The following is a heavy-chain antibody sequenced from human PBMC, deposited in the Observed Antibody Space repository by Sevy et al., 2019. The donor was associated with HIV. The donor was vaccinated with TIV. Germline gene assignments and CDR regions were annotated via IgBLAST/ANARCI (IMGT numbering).Heavy chain of an antibody. CDR2: INHSGST. J-gene: IGHJ6*02. CDR1: GGSFSGYY. V-gene: IGHV4-34*01. CDR3: RRLRAYYDSSSYYYEDFYYYYGMDV. D-gene: IGHD3-22*01. Sequence: SETLSLTCAVYGGSFSGYYWSWIRQPPGKGLEWIGEINHSGSTNYNPSLKSRVTISVDTSKNQFSLKLSSVTAADTVLYCSRRLRAYYDSSSYYYEDFYYYYGMDVWGQGTTVTVSS.